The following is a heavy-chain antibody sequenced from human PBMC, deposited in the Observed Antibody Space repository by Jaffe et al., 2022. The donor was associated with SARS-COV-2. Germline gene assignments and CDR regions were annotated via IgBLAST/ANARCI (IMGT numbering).Heavy chain of an antibody. D-gene: IGHD5-12*01. V-gene: IGHV4-39*01. Sequence: QLQLQESGPGLVKPSETLSLTCTVSGGSISSSSYYWGWIRQPPGKGLEWIGSIYYSGSTYYNPSLKSRVTISVDTSKNQFSLKLSSVTAADTAVYYCARHTLRRDGYNSVLYYFDYWGQGTLVTVSS. J-gene: IGHJ4*02. CDR1: GGSISSSSYY. CDR2: IYYSGST. CDR3: ARHTLRRDGYNSVLYYFDY.